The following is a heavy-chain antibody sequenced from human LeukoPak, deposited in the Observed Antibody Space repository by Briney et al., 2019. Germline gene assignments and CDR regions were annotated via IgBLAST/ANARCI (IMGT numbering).Heavy chain of an antibody. CDR2: IFYSGNT. J-gene: IGHJ4*02. D-gene: IGHD3-22*01. CDR1: GGSITGFY. V-gene: IGHV4-59*08. CDR3: ARHIAPPYFYDPDGMGTGYYFDY. Sequence: SETLSLTCTVSGGSITGFYWSWIRQPPGEGLEWIGYIFYSGNTNSNPSLKSRVTISVDTSKNQFSLKLTSATAADTAVYYCARHIAPPYFYDPDGMGTGYYFDYWGQGALVTVST.